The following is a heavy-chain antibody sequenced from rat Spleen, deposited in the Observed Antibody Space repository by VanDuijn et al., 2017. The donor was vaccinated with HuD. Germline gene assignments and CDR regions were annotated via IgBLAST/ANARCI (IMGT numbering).Heavy chain of an antibody. CDR3: ARWTTYFDC. D-gene: IGHD1-7*01. J-gene: IGHJ2*01. Sequence: EVQLQESGPGLVKPSQSLSLTCSVTGYSIITNYWAWIRKFPGNKMEWIGHISYSGTTNYNPSLKSRISITRDTSKNQFFLQLNSVTTEDTATYFCARWTTYFDCWGQGVMVTVSS. CDR2: ISYSGTT. CDR1: GYSIITNY. V-gene: IGHV3-1*01.